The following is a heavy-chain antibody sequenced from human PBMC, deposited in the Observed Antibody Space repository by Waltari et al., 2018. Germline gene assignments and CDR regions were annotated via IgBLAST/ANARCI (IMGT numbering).Heavy chain of an antibody. V-gene: IGHV6-1*01. Sequence: QVQRQQSGPGLVKPSQTLSLTCAISGDSVSSNSAPWTWIRQSPPRGFEWLGRTYYSSKWYNDYAVSVKSRITINPDTSKNQFSLQLNSVTPEDTAVYYCARVQGRGYVRNYYYYYMDVWGKGTTVTVSS. CDR2: TYYSSKWYN. CDR1: GDSVSSNSAP. D-gene: IGHD5-12*01. J-gene: IGHJ6*03. CDR3: ARVQGRGYVRNYYYYYMDV.